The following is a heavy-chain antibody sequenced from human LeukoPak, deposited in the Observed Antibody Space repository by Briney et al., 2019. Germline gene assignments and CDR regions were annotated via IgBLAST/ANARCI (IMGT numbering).Heavy chain of an antibody. D-gene: IGHD3-16*01. Sequence: SETLSLTCTVSGGSISSYYWNWIRQPPGKGLEWIGYIYNSGSTNNNPSLKSRVTISVDTSKKQFSLKLSSVTAADTAVYYCARGGWGPLDYWGQGTLVTVSS. V-gene: IGHV4-59*01. J-gene: IGHJ4*02. CDR2: IYNSGST. CDR1: GGSISSYY. CDR3: ARGGWGPLDY.